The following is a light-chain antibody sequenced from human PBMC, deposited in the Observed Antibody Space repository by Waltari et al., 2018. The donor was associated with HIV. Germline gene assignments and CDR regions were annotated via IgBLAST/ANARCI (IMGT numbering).Light chain of an antibody. V-gene: IGKV3-20*01. CDR2: GAS. Sequence: EMVLTQSPGTLSLSPGEGATLSCRASQSVSSSYLAWYQQKPGQAPRLLIYGASSRATGIPDRFSGSGSGTDFTLTISRLEPEDFAVYYCQQYGTSSSFGGGTKVEIK. J-gene: IGKJ4*01. CDR1: QSVSSSY. CDR3: QQYGTSSS.